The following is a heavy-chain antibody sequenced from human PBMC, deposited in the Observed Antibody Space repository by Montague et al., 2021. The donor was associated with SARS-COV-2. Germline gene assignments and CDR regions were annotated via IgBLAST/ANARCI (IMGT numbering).Heavy chain of an antibody. J-gene: IGHJ6*02. CDR2: ISSGGSTM. CDR1: GFTFSTYE. D-gene: IGHD3-10*01. Sequence: RLSCAASGFTFSTYEMNWVRQAPGKGLEWVSKISSGGSTMDHADSVKGRFTISRDDAKNSLYLQMNSLRAEDTAVYYCARDRTMIRGIFPYYSGMDLWGQGTTVTVSS. V-gene: IGHV3-48*03. CDR3: ARDRTMIRGIFPYYSGMDL.